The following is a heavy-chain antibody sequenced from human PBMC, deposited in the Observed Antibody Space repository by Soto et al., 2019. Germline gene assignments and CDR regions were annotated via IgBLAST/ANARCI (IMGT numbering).Heavy chain of an antibody. Sequence: XVKVSCKASGYTFTSYYMHWVRQAPGQGLEWMGIINPSGGSTSYAQKFQGRVTMTRDTSTSTVYMELSSLRSEDTAVYYCARDQTKDDYGATGAFDIWGQGTMVTVSS. CDR2: INPSGGST. D-gene: IGHD4-17*01. V-gene: IGHV1-46*01. J-gene: IGHJ3*02. CDR1: GYTFTSYY. CDR3: ARDQTKDDYGATGAFDI.